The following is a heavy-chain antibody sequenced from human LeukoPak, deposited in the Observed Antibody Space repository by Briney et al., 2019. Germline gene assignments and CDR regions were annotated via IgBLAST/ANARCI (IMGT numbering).Heavy chain of an antibody. D-gene: IGHD3-22*01. CDR1: GYTFTSYY. Sequence: GASVKVSCKASGYTFTSYYMHWVRQAPGQGLEWMGIINPSGGSTSYAQKFQGRVTMTSDTSTSTVYMELSSLRSEDTAVYYCARAYDVYYDSSGYYYLDYWGQGTLVTVSS. V-gene: IGHV1-46*01. CDR2: INPSGGST. J-gene: IGHJ4*02. CDR3: ARAYDVYYDSSGYYYLDY.